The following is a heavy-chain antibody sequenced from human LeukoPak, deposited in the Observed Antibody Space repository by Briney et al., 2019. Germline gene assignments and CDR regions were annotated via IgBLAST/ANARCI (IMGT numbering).Heavy chain of an antibody. Sequence: SETLSLTCTVSGGSISSSSYYWGWIRQPPGKGLEWIGSIYYSGSTYYNPSLKSRVTISVDTSKNQFSLKLSSVTAADTAVYYCASPPLDVWGEGTTVTISS. CDR2: IYYSGST. CDR1: GGSISSSSYY. J-gene: IGHJ6*04. CDR3: ASPPLDV. V-gene: IGHV4-39*07.